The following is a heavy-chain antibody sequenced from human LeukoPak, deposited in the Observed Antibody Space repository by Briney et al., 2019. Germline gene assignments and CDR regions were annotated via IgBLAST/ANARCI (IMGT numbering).Heavy chain of an antibody. J-gene: IGHJ6*03. D-gene: IGHD3-16*01. Sequence: ASVKVSCKASGYTFTDYYIHWVRQAPGQGPEWMAWINPNSGATNFAQEFQGRVTLTRDTSITSAYMELSGLRSDDTAVYFCARGERFGEYYYYLDVWGKGPTVTVSS. CDR1: GYTFTDYY. CDR3: ARGERFGEYYYYLDV. CDR2: INPNSGAT. V-gene: IGHV1-2*02.